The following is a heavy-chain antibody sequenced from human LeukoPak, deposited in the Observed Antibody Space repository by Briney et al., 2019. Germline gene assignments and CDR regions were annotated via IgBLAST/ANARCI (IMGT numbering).Heavy chain of an antibody. CDR1: GFTFSSYA. J-gene: IGHJ4*02. CDR3: AKMPSRVPAAEVPYYFDY. CDR2: ISGSGGST. V-gene: IGHV3-23*01. Sequence: PGGSLRLSCAASGFTFSSYAMSWVRQAPGKGLEWVSAISGSGGSTYYADSVKGRFTISRDNSKNTLYLQMNSLRAEDTAVYYCAKMPSRVPAAEVPYYFDYWGQGTLVTVSS. D-gene: IGHD2-2*01.